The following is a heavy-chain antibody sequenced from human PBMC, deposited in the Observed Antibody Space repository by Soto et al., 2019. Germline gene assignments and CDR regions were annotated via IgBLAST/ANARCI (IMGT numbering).Heavy chain of an antibody. J-gene: IGHJ5*02. CDR1: GGSISSSSYY. CDR3: ARLGEHQGPRNWFDP. V-gene: IGHV4-39*01. D-gene: IGHD2-21*01. CDR2: IYYSGST. Sequence: QLQLQESGPGLVKPSETLSLTCTVSGGSISSSSYYWGWIRQPPGKGLEWIGSIYYSGSTYYNPSLKSRVTISVDTSKNQFSLKLSSVTAADTAVYYCARLGEHQGPRNWFDPWGQGTLVTVSS.